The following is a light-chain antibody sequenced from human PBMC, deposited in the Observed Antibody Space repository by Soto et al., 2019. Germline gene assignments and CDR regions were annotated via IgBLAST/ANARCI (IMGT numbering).Light chain of an antibody. Sequence: LTQPPSPSGSPGQSVAIPCTATSSDVGGYNYVSWYQQHPGKAPKLMIYEVNKRPSGVPDRFSGSKSGNTASLTVSGLQAEDEADYYCSSYAGSSNVFGTGTKVTVL. CDR1: SSDVGGYNY. J-gene: IGLJ1*01. CDR3: SSYAGSSNV. CDR2: EVN. V-gene: IGLV2-8*01.